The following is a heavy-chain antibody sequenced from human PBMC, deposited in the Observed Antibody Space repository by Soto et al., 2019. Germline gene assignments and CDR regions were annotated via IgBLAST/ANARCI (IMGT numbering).Heavy chain of an antibody. CDR3: ARSPRSSPYFDY. V-gene: IGHV5-51*01. J-gene: IGHJ4*02. Sequence: GESLKISCQSSGYTFSNFWIGWVRQLPGKGLEWMGIIYPGDHETRYSPSFHGKVTISADRPINTAYLQWNSLEASDTAFYFCARSPRSSPYFDYWGQGALVTVS. D-gene: IGHD6-13*01. CDR2: IYPGDHET. CDR1: GYTFSNFW.